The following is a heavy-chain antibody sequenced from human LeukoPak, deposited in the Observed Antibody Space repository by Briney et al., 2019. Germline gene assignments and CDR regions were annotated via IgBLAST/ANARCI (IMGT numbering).Heavy chain of an antibody. D-gene: IGHD2-21*02. J-gene: IGHJ4*02. CDR1: GYSFTTYW. CDR2: IYPGDSDT. V-gene: IGHV5-51*01. CDR3: ARLVVVTAIPLYYFDY. Sequence: GASLKISCKGSGYSFTTYWIGWVRQLPGKGLEWMGIIYPGDSDTRYSPSFRGQVTISADKSISTAYLQWSSLKASDTAMYYCARLVVVTAIPLYYFDYWGQGTLVTVSS.